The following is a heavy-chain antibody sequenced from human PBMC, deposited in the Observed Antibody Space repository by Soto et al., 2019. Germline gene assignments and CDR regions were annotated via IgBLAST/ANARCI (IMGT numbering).Heavy chain of an antibody. D-gene: IGHD2-21*02. CDR1: GFSLTNFA. Sequence: XGFLRLSFAASGFSLTNFAMSWVGQAPGKGLEWVAGIGASGDITWYADSVKGRLSISRDNSKNTLYLQLNSLRFEDTAVYYCAKDDFTDRGDDYFDYWGPGTLVTVSS. CDR3: AKDDFTDRGDDYFDY. CDR2: IGASGDIT. J-gene: IGHJ4*02. V-gene: IGHV3-23*01.